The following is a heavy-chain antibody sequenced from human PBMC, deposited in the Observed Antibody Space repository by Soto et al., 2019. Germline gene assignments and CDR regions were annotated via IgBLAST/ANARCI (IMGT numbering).Heavy chain of an antibody. CDR3: ARAGGSYDFWSGYPYYFDY. CDR2: ISSSGSTI. Sequence: GGSLRLSCAASGFTFSSYEMNWVRQAPGKGLEWVSYISSSGSTIYYADSVKGRFTISRDNAKNSLYLQMNSLRVEDTAVYYCARAGGSYDFWSGYPYYFDYWGQGTLVTVSS. J-gene: IGHJ4*02. V-gene: IGHV3-48*03. D-gene: IGHD3-3*01. CDR1: GFTFSSYE.